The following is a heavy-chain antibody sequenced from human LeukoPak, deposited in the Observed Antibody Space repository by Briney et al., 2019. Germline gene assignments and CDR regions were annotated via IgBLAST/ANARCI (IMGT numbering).Heavy chain of an antibody. CDR2: INPNSGGT. CDR1: GYTFTGYY. V-gene: IGHV1-2*02. CDR3: ASTLTPYYYYMDV. J-gene: IGHJ6*03. Sequence: GASVKVSCKASGYTFTGYYMHWVRQAPGQGLEWMGWINPNSGGTNYAQKFQGRVTMTRDTTISTAYMELSRLRSDDTAVYYCASTLTPYYYYMDVWGKGTTVTISS.